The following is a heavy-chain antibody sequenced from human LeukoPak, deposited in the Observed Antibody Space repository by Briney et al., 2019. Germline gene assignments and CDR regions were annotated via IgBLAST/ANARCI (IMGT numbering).Heavy chain of an antibody. Sequence: PGGSLRLSCAASGFTFSSYWMSWVRQAPGKGLEWVANIKQDGSEKYYVDSVKGRFTISRDNAKNSLYLQMNSLRAEDTAVYYCARPYYYDSSGYRPIGYWGQGTLVTVSS. J-gene: IGHJ4*02. CDR3: ARPYYYDSSGYRPIGY. CDR1: GFTFSSYW. D-gene: IGHD3-22*01. CDR2: IKQDGSEK. V-gene: IGHV3-7*03.